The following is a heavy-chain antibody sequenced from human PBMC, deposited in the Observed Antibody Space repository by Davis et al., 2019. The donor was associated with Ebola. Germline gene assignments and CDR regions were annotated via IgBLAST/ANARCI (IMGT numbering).Heavy chain of an antibody. Sequence: GESLKISCVASGFTFISYAMSWVRQAPGKGLEWVSYISSSRTLYYADSVKGRFTISRDSAKNSLYLQMNSLRAEDTAVYYCARGKQYPGYWGQGTLVTVSS. CDR3: ARGKQYPGY. V-gene: IGHV3-48*01. D-gene: IGHD2-2*01. CDR2: ISSSRTL. CDR1: GFTFISYA. J-gene: IGHJ4*02.